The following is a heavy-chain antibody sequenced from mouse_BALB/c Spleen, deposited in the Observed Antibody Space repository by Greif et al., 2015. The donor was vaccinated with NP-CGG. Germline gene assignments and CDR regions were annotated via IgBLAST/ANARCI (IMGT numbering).Heavy chain of an antibody. J-gene: IGHJ2*01. CDR2: ISSGSSTI. CDR3: ARLFDY. Sequence: EVHLVESGGGLVQPGGSRKLSCAASGFTFSSFGMHWVRQAPERGLEWVAYISSGSSTIYYADTVKGRFTISRDNPKNTLFPQMTSLRSEDTAMYYCARLFDYWGQGTTLTVSS. V-gene: IGHV5-17*02. CDR1: GFTFSSFG.